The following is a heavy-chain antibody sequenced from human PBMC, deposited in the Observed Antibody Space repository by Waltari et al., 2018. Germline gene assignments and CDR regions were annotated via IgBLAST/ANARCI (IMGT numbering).Heavy chain of an antibody. V-gene: IGHV3-48*04. CDR2: IRAGSGNK. Sequence: VQLVESGGGVAQPGGSLRLSCAASGSTFSSYSVNWVRQAPGKGLEWVSYIRAGSGNKRYADSVEGRFSISRDNTRNSLSLQMNSLRVEDTAVYYCVRDHRFAFDNWGQGTVVSVSS. CDR3: VRDHRFAFDN. J-gene: IGHJ3*02. CDR1: GSTFSSYS.